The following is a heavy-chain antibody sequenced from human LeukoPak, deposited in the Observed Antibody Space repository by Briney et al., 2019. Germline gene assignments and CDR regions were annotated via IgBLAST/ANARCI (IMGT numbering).Heavy chain of an antibody. V-gene: IGHV4-34*01. D-gene: IGHD3-22*01. CDR2: INHSGST. J-gene: IGHJ2*01. CDR1: GGSFSGYY. Sequence: SETLSLTCAVYGGSFSGYYWSWIRQPPGKGLEWIGEINHSGSTNYNPSLKSRVTISVDTSKNQFSLKLSSVTAADTAVYYCARPYYYDSSGYPPVDLWGRGTLVTVSS. CDR3: ARPYYYDSSGYPPVDL.